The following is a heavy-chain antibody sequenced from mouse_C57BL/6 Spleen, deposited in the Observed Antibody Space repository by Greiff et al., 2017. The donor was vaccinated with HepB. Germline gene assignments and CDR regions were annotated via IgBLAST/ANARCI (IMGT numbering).Heavy chain of an antibody. D-gene: IGHD1-1*01. V-gene: IGHV1-54*01. J-gene: IGHJ3*01. CDR3: AREENYGSSPAWFAY. CDR1: GYAFTNYL. Sequence: VKLQQSGAELVRPGTSVKVSCKASGYAFTNYLIEWVKQRPGQGLEWIGVINPGSGGTNYNEKFKGKATLTADKSSSTAYMQLSSLTSEDSAVYFCAREENYGSSPAWFAYWGQGTLVTVSA. CDR2: INPGSGGT.